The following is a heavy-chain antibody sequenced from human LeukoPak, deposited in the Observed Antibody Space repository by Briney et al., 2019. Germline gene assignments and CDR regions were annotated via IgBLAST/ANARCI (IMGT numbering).Heavy chain of an antibody. V-gene: IGHV3-53*01. CDR1: GFTVSSNS. Sequence: QSGGSLRLSCTVSGFTVSSNSMSWVRQAPGKGLEWVSFIYSDNTHYSDSVKGRFTISRDNSKNTLYLQMNSLRAEDTAVYYCARMYGDYFDNWGQGALVTVSS. J-gene: IGHJ4*02. CDR3: ARMYGDYFDN. D-gene: IGHD2-8*01. CDR2: IYSDNT.